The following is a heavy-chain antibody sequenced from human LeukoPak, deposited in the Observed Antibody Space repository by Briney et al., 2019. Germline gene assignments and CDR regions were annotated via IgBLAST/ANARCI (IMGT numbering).Heavy chain of an antibody. V-gene: IGHV4-39*07. J-gene: IGHJ4*02. D-gene: IGHD2-8*02. Sequence: SETLSLTCTVSGGSINTPNYYWGWIRQTPGKGLEWIGNIFYSGGTYYSPSLTSRVTISADTSKNQFSLKLHSVTSTDTAVYYCARGYWFYFDYWGQGTQVTVSS. CDR1: GGSINTPNYY. CDR3: ARGYWFYFDY. CDR2: IFYSGGT.